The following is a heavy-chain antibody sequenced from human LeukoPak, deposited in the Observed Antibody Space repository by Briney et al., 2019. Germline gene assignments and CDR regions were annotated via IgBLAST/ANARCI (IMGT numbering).Heavy chain of an antibody. V-gene: IGHV5-51*01. CDR3: ARAYDSSGGYPRFLDY. D-gene: IGHD3-22*01. CDR2: IYPGDSDT. J-gene: IGHJ4*02. CDR1: GYSFTSYW. Sequence: GESLKISCKGSGYSFTSYWIGWVRQMPGKGLEWMGIIYPGDSDTRYSPSFQGQVTISADKSISTAYLQRSSLKASDTAMYYCARAYDSSGGYPRFLDYWGQGTLVTVSS.